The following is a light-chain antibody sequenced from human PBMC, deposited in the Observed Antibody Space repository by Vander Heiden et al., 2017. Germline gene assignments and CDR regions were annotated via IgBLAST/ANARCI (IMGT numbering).Light chain of an antibody. CDR3: QQFNNYAYT. CDR2: DAS. CDR1: QGISSA. Sequence: VSITCRASQGISSALAWYQQKPGKAPKLLIYDASSLESWVPSRFSVSGSGTYFTLTISSLQPVEFATYYCQQFNNYAYTFGGGTKVEIK. V-gene: IGKV1D-13*01. J-gene: IGKJ4*01.